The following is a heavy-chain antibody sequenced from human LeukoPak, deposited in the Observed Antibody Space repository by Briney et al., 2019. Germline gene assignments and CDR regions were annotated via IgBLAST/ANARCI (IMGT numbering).Heavy chain of an antibody. CDR1: GGSISSYY. CDR3: ARGPYSSTYYYYYMDV. V-gene: IGHV4-4*07. J-gene: IGHJ6*03. CDR2: IYTSGST. D-gene: IGHD6-13*01. Sequence: KSSETLSLTCTVSGGSISSYYWSWIRQPAGKGLKWIGRIYTSGSTNYNPSLKSRVTMSVDTSKNQFSLKLSSVTAADTAVYYCARGPYSSTYYYYYMDVWGKGTTVTVSS.